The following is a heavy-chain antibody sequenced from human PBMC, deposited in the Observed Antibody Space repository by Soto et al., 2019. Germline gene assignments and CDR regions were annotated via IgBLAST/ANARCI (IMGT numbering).Heavy chain of an antibody. CDR2: ISAYNGNI. V-gene: IGHV1-18*01. Sequence: QVQLVQSGAEVKKPGASVKVSCKAPGYIFPSSTISWVRQAPGQGLEWMGWISAYNGNIKDAQKFQGRSTMTTDTSTSTAYMELRSLTSDDTAMYYCAIANYGDNDYWGQGTLVTVSS. CDR3: AIANYGDNDY. D-gene: IGHD4-17*01. CDR1: GYIFPSST. J-gene: IGHJ4*02.